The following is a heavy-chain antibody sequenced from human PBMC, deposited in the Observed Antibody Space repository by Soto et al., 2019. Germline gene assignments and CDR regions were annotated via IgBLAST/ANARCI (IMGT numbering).Heavy chain of an antibody. CDR1: GFTFSSYN. D-gene: IGHD1-26*01. Sequence: EVQLVESGGGLVKPGGSPRLSCAASGFTFSSYNMNWVRQAPGKGLEWVSSISSSGNYIYYADSLKGRFTISRDNDKRSLFLQMTSLRGEDTAVYYCVREGSGGLNVETPQEAFYYYGMDVWGQGTTVNVSS. CDR3: VREGSGGLNVETPQEAFYYYGMDV. V-gene: IGHV3-21*01. CDR2: ISSSGNYI. J-gene: IGHJ6*02.